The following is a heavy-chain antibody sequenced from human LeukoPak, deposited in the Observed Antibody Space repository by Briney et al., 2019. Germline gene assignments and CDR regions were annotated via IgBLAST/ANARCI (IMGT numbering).Heavy chain of an antibody. J-gene: IGHJ4*02. CDR1: GFTFSSYS. V-gene: IGHV3-48*01. Sequence: GGSLRLSCAASGFTFSSYSMNWVRQAPGKGLEWVSYISSSCSTIYYADSVKGRFTISRDNAKNSLYLQMNSLRAEDTAVYYCARDRPGAAADYWGQGTLVTVSS. D-gene: IGHD6-13*01. CDR2: ISSSCSTI. CDR3: ARDRPGAAADY.